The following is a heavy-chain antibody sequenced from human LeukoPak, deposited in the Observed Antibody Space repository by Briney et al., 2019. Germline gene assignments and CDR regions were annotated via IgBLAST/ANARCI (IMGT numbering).Heavy chain of an antibody. J-gene: IGHJ4*02. V-gene: IGHV4-4*02. CDR2: IYHSGSP. Sequence: SETLSLTCAVSGGSISSNNWWGWVRQPPGKGLEWIGEIYHSGSPNYNPSLKSRVTVAVDTSKNQFSLKLSSVTAADTAVYYCARVVWAKGFDYWGQGTLVTVSS. D-gene: IGHD1-26*01. CDR1: GGSISSNNW. CDR3: ARVVWAKGFDY.